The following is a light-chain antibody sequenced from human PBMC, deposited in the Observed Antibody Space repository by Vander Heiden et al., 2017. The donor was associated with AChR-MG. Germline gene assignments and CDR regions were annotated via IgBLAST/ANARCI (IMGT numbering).Light chain of an antibody. J-gene: IGKJ3*01. CDR2: DTS. V-gene: IGKV3-20*01. CDR1: QTIGTAY. CDR3: QQFGSL. Sequence: EIVLTQSPGTLSLSPGDRATLSCRASQTIGTAYLAWYQQRRGQAPRLLIYDTSSRAPGIPDRFSGSGSGTDFTLTISRLEPEDFAVYYGQQFGSLFGHGTKVDIK.